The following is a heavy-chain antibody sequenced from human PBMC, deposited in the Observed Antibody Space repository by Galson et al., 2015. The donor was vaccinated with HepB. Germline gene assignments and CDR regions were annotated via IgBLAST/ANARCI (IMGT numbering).Heavy chain of an antibody. V-gene: IGHV1-69*10. CDR3: ARLGGGYNSYFDY. Sequence: SVKVSCKASGGTFSTCAISWVRQAPGQGLEWMGGIIPIVAVANYAQKFQGRVTITANKSTSTAYMELSSLRSEDTAVYYCARLGGGYNSYFDYWGQGTLVTVSS. D-gene: IGHD2-15*01. J-gene: IGHJ4*02. CDR2: IIPIVAVA. CDR1: GGTFSTCA.